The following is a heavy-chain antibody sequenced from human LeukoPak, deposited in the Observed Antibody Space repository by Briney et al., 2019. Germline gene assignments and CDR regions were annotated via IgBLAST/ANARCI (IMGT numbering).Heavy chain of an antibody. CDR1: GFTFSSYW. V-gene: IGHV3-7*01. CDR2: IKQDGSEK. D-gene: IGHD3-22*01. Sequence: GGSLRLSCAASGFTFSSYWMSWVRQAPGKGLEWVANIKQDGSEKYYVDSVKGRFTISRDNAKNSLYLQMNSLRVEDTAVYYCARDPGSHYDSSGYYDYWGQGTLVTVSS. J-gene: IGHJ4*02. CDR3: ARDPGSHYDSSGYYDY.